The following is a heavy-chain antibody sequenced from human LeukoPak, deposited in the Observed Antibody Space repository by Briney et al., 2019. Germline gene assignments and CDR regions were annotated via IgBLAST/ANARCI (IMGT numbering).Heavy chain of an antibody. Sequence: ASVKVSCKASGYTFTSYDINWVRQATGQGLEWMGWMNPNSGNTGYAQKFQGRVTITRNTSISTAYMELSSLRSEDTAVYYCARYSILRGARWFDPWGQGTLVTVSS. CDR1: GYTFTSYD. D-gene: IGHD2-21*01. CDR3: ARYSILRGARWFDP. J-gene: IGHJ5*02. V-gene: IGHV1-8*03. CDR2: MNPNSGNT.